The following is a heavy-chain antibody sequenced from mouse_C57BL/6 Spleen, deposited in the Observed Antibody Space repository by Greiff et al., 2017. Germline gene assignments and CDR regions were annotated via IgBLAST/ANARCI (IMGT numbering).Heavy chain of an antibody. CDR1: GFTFSSYA. Sequence: EVMLVESGEGLVKPGGSLKLSCAASGFTFSSYAMSWVRQTPEKRLEWVAYISSGGDYIYYADTVKGRFTISSDNARNTLYLQMSSLKSEDTAMYYCTRDPSSGYYAMDYWGQGTSVTVSS. V-gene: IGHV5-9-1*02. J-gene: IGHJ4*01. CDR2: ISSGGDYI. CDR3: TRDPSSGYYAMDY. D-gene: IGHD3-2*02.